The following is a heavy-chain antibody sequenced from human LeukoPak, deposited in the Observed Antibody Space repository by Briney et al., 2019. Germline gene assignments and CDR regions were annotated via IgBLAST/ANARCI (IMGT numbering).Heavy chain of an antibody. D-gene: IGHD3-22*01. J-gene: IGHJ4*02. Sequence: GGSLRLSCAASGVTFTNAWMNWVRQAPGKGLEWVGRIKSIGSGGTADYSAPVKGRFTISRDDSKNTLYLQMNSLKTEDTAVYYCTTWLVVVPDYWGQGTLVTVSS. CDR2: IKSIGSGGTA. CDR3: TTWLVVVPDY. V-gene: IGHV3-15*01. CDR1: GVTFTNAW.